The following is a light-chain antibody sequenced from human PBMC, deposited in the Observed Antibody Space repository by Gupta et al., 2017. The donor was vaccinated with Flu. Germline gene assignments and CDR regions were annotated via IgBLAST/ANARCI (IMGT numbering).Light chain of an antibody. J-gene: IGKJ4*01. CDR2: GAS. CDR1: QSVGSNY. Sequence: EIVLTQSPGTLSLSPGERATLSCRASQSVGSNYLAWYQQKPGQAPSLLIYGASSRATGIPDRFSGSGSGTDFTLTISRLEPEDFAVYYCQRDGTSPFTFGGGTKVEIK. CDR3: QRDGTSPFT. V-gene: IGKV3-20*01.